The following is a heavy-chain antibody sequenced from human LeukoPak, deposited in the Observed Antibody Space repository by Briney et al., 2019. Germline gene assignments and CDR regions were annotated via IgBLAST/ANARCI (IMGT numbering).Heavy chain of an antibody. J-gene: IGHJ4*02. V-gene: IGHV3-23*01. CDR1: GFTFSSYG. Sequence: GGTLRLSCAASGFTFSSYGMSWVRQAPGKGLEWVSAISGSGGSTYYADSVKGRFTISRDNSKNTLYLQMNSLRAEDTAVYYCAKETSWVLEIDYWGQGTLVTVSS. CDR2: ISGSGGST. CDR3: AKETSWVLEIDY. D-gene: IGHD1-1*01.